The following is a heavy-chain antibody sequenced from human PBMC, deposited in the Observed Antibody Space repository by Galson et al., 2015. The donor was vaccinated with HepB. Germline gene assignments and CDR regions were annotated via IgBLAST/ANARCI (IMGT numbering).Heavy chain of an antibody. CDR3: AHRIYDGSGERSDY. D-gene: IGHD3-22*01. CDR1: GFSLSTSGVG. V-gene: IGHV2-5*01. Sequence: LVKPTQTLTLTCTFSGFSLSTSGVGAGWIRQPPGKALEWLALIYWNDDKRYSPSLNSRLNITRDTSKNQVVLTMTNVDPVDTATYYCAHRIYDGSGERSDYWGQGTLVTVSS. CDR2: IYWNDDK. J-gene: IGHJ4*02.